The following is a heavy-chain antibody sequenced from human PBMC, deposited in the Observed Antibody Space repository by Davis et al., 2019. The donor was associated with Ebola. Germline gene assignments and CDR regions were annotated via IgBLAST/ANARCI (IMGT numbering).Heavy chain of an antibody. CDR3: TTEQGIVGATTVS. CDR2: IKSKTDGGTT. J-gene: IGHJ4*02. D-gene: IGHD1-26*01. V-gene: IGHV3-15*07. CDR1: GFTFSNAW. Sequence: GESLKISCAASGFTFSNAWMNWACHAPGKGLEWVGRIKSKTDGGTTAYAAPVQGRFTISRDDSKNTLYPQMNSLKPEDTAVYYCTTEQGIVGATTVSWGQGTLVTVSS.